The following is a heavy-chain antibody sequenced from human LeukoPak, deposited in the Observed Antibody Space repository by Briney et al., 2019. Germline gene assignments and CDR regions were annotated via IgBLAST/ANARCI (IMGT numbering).Heavy chain of an antibody. CDR2: IGTDGSRI. CDR1: GFTFSSYW. D-gene: IGHD4-23*01. V-gene: IGHV3-74*01. Sequence: GGSLRLSCAASGFTFSSYWMHWVRQVPGKGLVWVARIGTDGSRITYADYVQGRFTISRDNAKNTLYLQMNSLRAEDTAVYYCARDKYGGNSNALDIWGQGTLVTVSS. J-gene: IGHJ3*02. CDR3: ARDKYGGNSNALDI.